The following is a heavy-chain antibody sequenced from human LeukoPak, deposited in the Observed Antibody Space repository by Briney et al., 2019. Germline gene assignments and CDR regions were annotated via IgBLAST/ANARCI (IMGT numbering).Heavy chain of an antibody. Sequence: SETLSLTCTVSGGSISRSNYYWGWIRQPPGRGLEWIGSLYYRRRDDYNPSLKSRVTISVDTSKIHFSLHLTSVTAADTAVYYCARDFYLDGYPYFEYWGQGTLVTVSS. D-gene: IGHD5-24*01. CDR3: ARDFYLDGYPYFEY. CDR1: GGSISRSNYY. CDR2: LYYRRRD. J-gene: IGHJ4*02. V-gene: IGHV4-39*02.